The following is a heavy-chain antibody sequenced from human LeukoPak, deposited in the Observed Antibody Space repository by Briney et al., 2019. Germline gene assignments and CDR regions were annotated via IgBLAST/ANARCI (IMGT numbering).Heavy chain of an antibody. CDR2: ISYDGSNK. J-gene: IGHJ4*02. D-gene: IGHD3-16*01. CDR1: GFTISGYG. CDR3: ARGRLGFPPPPGY. V-gene: IGHV3-30*03. Sequence: GGSLRLSCAASGFTISGYGMHWVRQAPGKGLEWVAVISYDGSNKYYADSVKGRFTISRDNSKNTLYLQMNSLRAEDTAVYYCARGRLGFPPPPGYWGQGTLVTVSS.